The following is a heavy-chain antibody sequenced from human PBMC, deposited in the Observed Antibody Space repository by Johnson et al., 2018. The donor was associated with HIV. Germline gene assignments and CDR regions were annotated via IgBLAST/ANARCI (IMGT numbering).Heavy chain of an antibody. Sequence: PGGSLRLSCAASGFTFSDYYMSWIRQAPGKGLEWVSYLSSSGSTIYYADSLKGRFPISRDNAKKSLYLQMNSLRVEDTAVYYCAKDNIVVVSRDAFDIWGRGTIVTVSS. CDR3: AKDNIVVVSRDAFDI. V-gene: IGHV3-11*04. CDR1: GFTFSDYY. D-gene: IGHD2-15*01. CDR2: LSSSGSTI. J-gene: IGHJ3*02.